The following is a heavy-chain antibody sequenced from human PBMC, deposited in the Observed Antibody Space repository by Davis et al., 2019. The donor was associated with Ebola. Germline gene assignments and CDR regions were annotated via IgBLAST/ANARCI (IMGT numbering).Heavy chain of an antibody. V-gene: IGHV1-18*04. D-gene: IGHD1-26*01. CDR3: ARGEGAPDF. Sequence: ASVKVSCKASGYTFTNYYMHWVRQAPGQSLEWLGWIRTYNGNTNYAQKVQDRVTMTTDTSTTTVFMELTNLRSDDTAVYWCARGEGAPDFWGQGTLVTVSS. CDR1: GYTFTNYY. J-gene: IGHJ4*01. CDR2: IRTYNGNT.